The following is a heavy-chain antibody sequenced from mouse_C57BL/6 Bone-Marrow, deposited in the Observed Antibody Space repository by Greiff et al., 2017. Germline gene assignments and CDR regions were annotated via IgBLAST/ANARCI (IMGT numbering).Heavy chain of an antibody. CDR2: INYDGSST. Sequence: DVMLVESEGGLVQPGSSMKLSCTASGFTFSDYYMAWVRQVPEKGLEWVANINYDGSSTYYLDSLKSRFIISRDNAKNILYLQMSSLKSEDTATYYCARDRGWVYFDYWGQGTTLTVSS. CDR1: GFTFSDYY. J-gene: IGHJ2*01. CDR3: ARDRGWVYFDY. V-gene: IGHV5-16*01. D-gene: IGHD3-3*01.